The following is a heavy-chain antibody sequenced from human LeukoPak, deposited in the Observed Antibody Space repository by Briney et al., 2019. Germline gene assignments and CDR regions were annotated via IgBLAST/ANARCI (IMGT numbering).Heavy chain of an antibody. D-gene: IGHD2-15*01. V-gene: IGHV1-8*01. CDR1: GYTFTSYD. CDR3: ARDEVVAAPNYFGMVV. Sequence: EASVKVSCKASGYTFTSYDVNWVRQATGQGLEWTGWMNPNSGNTGLAQKFQGRVTLTRDTSLSTAYMELSNLRSDDTAVYYCARDEVVAAPNYFGMVVWGQGTTVSVSS. CDR2: MNPNSGNT. J-gene: IGHJ6*02.